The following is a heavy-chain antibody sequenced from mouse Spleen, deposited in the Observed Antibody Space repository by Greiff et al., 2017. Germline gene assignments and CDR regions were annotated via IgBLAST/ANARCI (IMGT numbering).Heavy chain of an antibody. Sequence: QVQLQQPGTELVKPGASVKLSCKASGYTFTSYWMHWVKQRPGQGLEWIGDIYPGSGSTNYNEKFKSKATLTVDTSSSTAYMQLSSLTSEDSAVYYCARCRSGPAMDYWGQGTSVTVSS. CDR2: IYPGSGST. V-gene: IGHV1-55*01. J-gene: IGHJ4*01. D-gene: IGHD3-1*01. CDR1: GYTFTSYW. CDR3: ARCRSGPAMDY.